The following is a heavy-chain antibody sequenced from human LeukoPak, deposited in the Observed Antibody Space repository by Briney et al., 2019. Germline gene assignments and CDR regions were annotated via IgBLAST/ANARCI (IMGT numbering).Heavy chain of an antibody. J-gene: IGHJ4*02. CDR1: GFTLSSYG. CDR3: AKSSYYDTSGSYREYYFDY. V-gene: IGHV3-23*01. Sequence: GGSLRLSCAASGFTLSSYGMSWVRQAPGKGLEWVSGISGSGGSTYYADSVKGRFTISRDNSKNTLYLQMNSLRAEDTALYYCAKSSYYDTSGSYREYYFDYWGQGALVTVSS. D-gene: IGHD3-22*01. CDR2: ISGSGGST.